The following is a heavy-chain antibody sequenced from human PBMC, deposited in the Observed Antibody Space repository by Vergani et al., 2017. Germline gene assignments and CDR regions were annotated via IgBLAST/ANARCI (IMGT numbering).Heavy chain of an antibody. CDR2: IYTSEST. J-gene: IGHJ4*02. CDR1: GGSISPYY. CDR3: AREYSSSVGCLAY. D-gene: IGHD6-6*01. Sequence: QVQLQESGPGLVKPSETLSLTCTVSGGSISPYYWSWIRQPAGKGLEWIGRIYTSESTNYNPSLKSRVTMSVDTAKNQFSLKLSSVTAADTAVYYCAREYSSSVGCLAYWGQGTLVTVSS. V-gene: IGHV4-4*07.